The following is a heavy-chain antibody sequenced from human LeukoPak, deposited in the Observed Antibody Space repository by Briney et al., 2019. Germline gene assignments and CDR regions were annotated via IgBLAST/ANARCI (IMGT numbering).Heavy chain of an antibody. CDR2: ISYDGSNK. CDR3: ARDPTVEMATIFDY. D-gene: IGHD5-24*01. CDR1: GFTFSLYG. V-gene: IGHV3-30*03. J-gene: IGHJ4*02. Sequence: GGSLRLSCAASGFTFSLYGIHWVRQAPGKGLEWVAVISYDGSNKYYADSVKGRFTISRDNSKNTLYLQMNSLRAEDTAVYYCARDPTVEMATIFDYWGQGTLVTVSS.